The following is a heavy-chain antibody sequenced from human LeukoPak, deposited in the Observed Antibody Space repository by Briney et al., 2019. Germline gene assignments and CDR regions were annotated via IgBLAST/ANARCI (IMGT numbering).Heavy chain of an antibody. Sequence: PSETLSLTCAVYGGSFSGYYWSWIRQPPGKGLEWIGEINHSGSTNYNPSLKSRVTISVDTSKNQFSLKLSSVTAADTAVYYCAFGGCTNGVCYRPGYWGQGTLVTVSS. J-gene: IGHJ4*02. CDR3: AFGGCTNGVCYRPGY. D-gene: IGHD2-8*01. CDR2: INHSGST. V-gene: IGHV4-34*01. CDR1: GGSFSGYY.